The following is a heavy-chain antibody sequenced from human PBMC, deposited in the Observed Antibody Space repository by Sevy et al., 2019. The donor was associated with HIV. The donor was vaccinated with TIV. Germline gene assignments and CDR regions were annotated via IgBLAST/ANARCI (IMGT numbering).Heavy chain of an antibody. D-gene: IGHD6-6*01. CDR3: AGHSIAPRSWYFDL. CDR1: GGSISSYY. V-gene: IGHV4-59*01. Sequence: SETLSLTCTVSGGSISSYYWSWIRQPPGKGLEWIGYLYYRGRTNYNPSLKSRVTISVDTSRNQFSLRLNSVTAADSAVYYCAGHSIAPRSWYFDLWGRGTLVTVSS. J-gene: IGHJ2*01. CDR2: LYYRGRT.